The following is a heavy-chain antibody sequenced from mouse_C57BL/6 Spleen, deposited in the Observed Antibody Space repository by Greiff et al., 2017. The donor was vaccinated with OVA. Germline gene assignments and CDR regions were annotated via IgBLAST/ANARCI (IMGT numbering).Heavy chain of an antibody. V-gene: IGHV1-26*01. Sequence: VQLQQSGPELVKPGASVKISCKASGYTFTDYYMNWVKQSHGKSLEWIGDINPNNGGTSYNQKFKGKATLTVDKSSSTAYMELRSLTSEDSAVYYCASFHYYGSSQYYFDYWGQGTTLTVSS. J-gene: IGHJ2*01. CDR2: INPNNGGT. CDR1: GYTFTDYY. CDR3: ASFHYYGSSQYYFDY. D-gene: IGHD1-1*01.